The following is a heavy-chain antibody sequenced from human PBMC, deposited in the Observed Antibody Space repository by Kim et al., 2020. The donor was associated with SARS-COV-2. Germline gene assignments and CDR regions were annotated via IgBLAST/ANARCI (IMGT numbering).Heavy chain of an antibody. J-gene: IGHJ6*02. CDR3: ARGSSGRILLIYYGMDV. D-gene: IGHD1-26*01. CDR1: GGSFSGYY. CDR2: INHSGST. V-gene: IGHV4-34*01. Sequence: SETLSLTCAVYGGSFSGYYWSWIRQPPGKGLEWIGEINHSGSTNYNPSLKSRVTISVDTSKNQFSLKLSSVTAADTAVYYCARGSSGRILLIYYGMDVWGQGTTVTVSS.